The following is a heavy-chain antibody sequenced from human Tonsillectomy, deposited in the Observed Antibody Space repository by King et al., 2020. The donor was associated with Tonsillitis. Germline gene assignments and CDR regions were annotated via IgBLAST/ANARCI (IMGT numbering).Heavy chain of an antibody. D-gene: IGHD3-16*01. CDR1: GFTFSSYA. CDR3: AKSKAQGAHPNYYYYYGMDV. V-gene: IGHV3-23*04. J-gene: IGHJ6*02. Sequence: VQLVESGGGLVQPGGSLRLSCAASGFTFSSYAMSWVRQAPGKGLEWVSAISGSGGSTYYADSVKGRFTISRDNSKNTLYLQMNSLRAEDTAVYYCAKSKAQGAHPNYYYYYGMDVWGQGTTVTVSS. CDR2: ISGSGGST.